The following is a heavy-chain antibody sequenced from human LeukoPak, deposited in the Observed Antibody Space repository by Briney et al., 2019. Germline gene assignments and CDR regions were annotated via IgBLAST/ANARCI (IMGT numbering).Heavy chain of an antibody. CDR1: GFTFSSYW. Sequence: GGSLRLSCAASGFTFSSYWMSWVRQAPGKGLEWVANIKQDGSEKYYVDSVKSRFTISRDNAKNSLYLQMNSLRAEDTAVYYCASSKSGPYYYYYMDVWGKGTTVTVSS. D-gene: IGHD2-2*01. V-gene: IGHV3-7*01. CDR3: ASSKSGPYYYYYMDV. CDR2: IKQDGSEK. J-gene: IGHJ6*03.